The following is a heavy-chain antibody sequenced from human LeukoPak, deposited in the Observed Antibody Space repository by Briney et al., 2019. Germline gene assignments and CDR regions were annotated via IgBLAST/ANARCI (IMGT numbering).Heavy chain of an antibody. J-gene: IGHJ4*02. CDR1: GFIFSSYW. CDR3: ARVSIVGVIIITGLFDY. D-gene: IGHD3-3*01. V-gene: IGHV3-7*01. Sequence: PGGSLRLSCAASGFIFSSYWMAWVRQAPGKGLEWVANLKQDGSEKHYLDSVKGRFTMSRDNAKNSLYLQMNSLRVEDTAVYYCARVSIVGVIIITGLFDYWGQGSLVTVSS. CDR2: LKQDGSEK.